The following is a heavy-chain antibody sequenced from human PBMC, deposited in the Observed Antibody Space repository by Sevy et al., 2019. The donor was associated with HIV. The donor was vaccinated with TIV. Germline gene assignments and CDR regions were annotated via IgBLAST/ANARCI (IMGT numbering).Heavy chain of an antibody. D-gene: IGHD3-3*01. Sequence: GGSLRLSCAASGFGLNGNAMSWVRQAPGKGLEWVAAIHGGDDTTHYGDSVKGRFTISRDSFKKILYLQMDSLRVEDTDVYYCAKDILGWAFDYWGHGTLVTVSS. CDR3: AKDILGWAFDY. J-gene: IGHJ4*01. CDR1: GFGLNGNA. CDR2: IHGGDDTT. V-gene: IGHV3-23*01.